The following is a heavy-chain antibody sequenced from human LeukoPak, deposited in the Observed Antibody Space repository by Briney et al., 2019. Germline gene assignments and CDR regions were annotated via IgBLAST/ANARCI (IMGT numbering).Heavy chain of an antibody. V-gene: IGHV5-51*01. J-gene: IGHJ3*02. CDR1: GYSFTSYW. D-gene: IGHD3-22*01. Sequence: GESLKISCKGSGYSFTSYWIGWVRQMPGKGLEWMGIIYPGDSDTRYSPSFQGQVTISADKSNSTAYLQWSSLKASDTAMYYCARELNYYDSIGAFDIWGQGTMVTVSS. CDR3: ARELNYYDSIGAFDI. CDR2: IYPGDSDT.